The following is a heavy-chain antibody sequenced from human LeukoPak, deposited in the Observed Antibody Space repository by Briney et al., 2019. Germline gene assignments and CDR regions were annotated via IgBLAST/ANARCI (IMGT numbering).Heavy chain of an antibody. D-gene: IGHD4-23*01. Sequence: SETLSLTCTVSGGSISSYYWSWIRQPPGKGLEWIGYIYYSGSSNYNPSLTSRVTISVDTSKNQFSLKLSSVTAADTAVYYCARRDGGNSWEYFQHWGQGTLVTVSS. CDR1: GGSISSYY. J-gene: IGHJ1*01. CDR3: ARRDGGNSWEYFQH. V-gene: IGHV4-59*08. CDR2: IYYSGSS.